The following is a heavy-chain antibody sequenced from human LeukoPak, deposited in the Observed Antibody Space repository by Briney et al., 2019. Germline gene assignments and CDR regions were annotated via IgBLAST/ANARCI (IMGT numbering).Heavy chain of an antibody. J-gene: IGHJ4*02. CDR2: IKQDGGEK. Sequence: PGGSLRLSCSASGFTFSSYWMTWVRQAPGKGLEWVANIKQDGGEKNYVDSVKGRFTISRDNSKNTLCLQMNSLRAEDTAVYYCAREGIVGAYGDYWGQGTLVTVSS. D-gene: IGHD1-26*01. CDR1: GFTFSSYW. V-gene: IGHV3-7*01. CDR3: AREGIVGAYGDY.